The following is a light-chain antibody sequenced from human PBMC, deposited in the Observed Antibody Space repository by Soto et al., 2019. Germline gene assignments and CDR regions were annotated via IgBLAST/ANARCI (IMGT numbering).Light chain of an antibody. V-gene: IGKV3-15*01. J-gene: IGKJ3*01. CDR1: ESVHRN. CDR2: YAS. CDR3: QHYSNWPPT. Sequence: EMVMTQSPATLSVSPGERVTLSCRASESVHRNLAWYQQKPGQGPSLLIYYASTRATGVPDRFTGSGSGTEFTSTISSPSADDFGVYHCQHYSNWPPTFGPGTKVEIK.